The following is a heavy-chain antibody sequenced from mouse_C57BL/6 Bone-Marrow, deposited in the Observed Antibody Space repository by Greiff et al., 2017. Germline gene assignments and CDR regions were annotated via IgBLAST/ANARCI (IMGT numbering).Heavy chain of an antibody. Sequence: QVQLQQSGAELARPGASVKLSCKASGYTFTSYGISWVKQRTGQGLEWIGEIYPRSGNTYYNEKFKGKATLTADNTSSTAYMEHRSLTSENSEVYVCGGDASYYSSSYGHYWGQGTLVTVSA. J-gene: IGHJ3*01. CDR1: GYTFTSYG. V-gene: IGHV1-81*01. D-gene: IGHD1-1*01. CDR3: GGDASYYSSSYGHY. CDR2: IYPRSGNT.